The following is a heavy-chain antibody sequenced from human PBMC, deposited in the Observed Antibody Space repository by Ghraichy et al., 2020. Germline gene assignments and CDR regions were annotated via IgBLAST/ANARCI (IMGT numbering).Heavy chain of an antibody. CDR1: GFTFSSYG. CDR3: ARGEDYDILTGYLIPFDY. D-gene: IGHD3-9*01. V-gene: IGHV3-33*01. Sequence: GALRLSCAASGFTFSSYGMHWVRQAPGKGLEWVAVIWYDGSNKYYADSVKGRFTISRDNSKNTLYLQMNSLRAEDTAVYYCARGEDYDILTGYLIPFDYWGQGTLVTVSS. J-gene: IGHJ4*02. CDR2: IWYDGSNK.